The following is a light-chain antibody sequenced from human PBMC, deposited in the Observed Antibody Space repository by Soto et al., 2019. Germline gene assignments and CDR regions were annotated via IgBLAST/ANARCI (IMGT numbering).Light chain of an antibody. CDR1: SSDIGSNY. V-gene: IGLV1-47*01. J-gene: IGLJ2*01. CDR3: AAWDDSLSADVV. Sequence: QSVLTQPPSASGTPGQRVTISCSGSSSDIGSNYVYWYQQLPGTAPKLLIYRNNQRPSGVPDRFSGSKSGTSASLAISGLRSEDEADYYCAAWDDSLSADVVFGGGTKVNVL. CDR2: RNN.